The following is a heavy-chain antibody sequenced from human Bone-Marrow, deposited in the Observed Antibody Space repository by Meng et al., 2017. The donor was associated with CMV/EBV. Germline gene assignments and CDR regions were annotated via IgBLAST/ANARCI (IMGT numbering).Heavy chain of an antibody. CDR3: ARDTSDFWSGYHYYYYGMDV. V-gene: IGHV3-21*01. CDR1: GFTFSSYS. CDR2: ISSSSSYI. J-gene: IGHJ6*02. Sequence: GGSLRLSCAASGFTFSSYSMNWVRQAPGKELEWVSSISSSSSYIYYADSVKGRFTISRDNAKNSLYLQMNSLRAEDTAVYYCARDTSDFWSGYHYYYYGMDVWGQGTTVTVSS. D-gene: IGHD3-3*01.